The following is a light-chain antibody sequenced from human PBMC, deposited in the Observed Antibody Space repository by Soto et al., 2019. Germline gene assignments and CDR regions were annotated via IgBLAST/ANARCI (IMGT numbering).Light chain of an antibody. CDR3: CSSAGGFTWV. V-gene: IGLV2-11*01. CDR1: SSDVV. J-gene: IGLJ3*02. CDR2: YVS. Sequence: QSALTQPRSVSGSPGQSVTISCTGTSSDVVSWYQQHSGKAPKLIIYYVSQRPSGVPDRFSGSKSGNTASLTISGLQAEDEADYYCCSSAGGFTWVFGGGTKLTVL.